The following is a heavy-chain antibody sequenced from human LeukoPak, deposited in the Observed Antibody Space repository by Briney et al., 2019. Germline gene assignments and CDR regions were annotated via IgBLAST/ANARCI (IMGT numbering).Heavy chain of an antibody. J-gene: IGHJ4*02. Sequence: GGSLRLSCTASGFIFSDSYMSWIRQAPGKGLEWVSYISSSGNTIYYADSVKGRFTISRDNAKNSLYLQMNSLRAEDTAVYYCARHVVAVGFDYWGQGTLVTVSS. V-gene: IGHV3-11*04. CDR2: ISSSGNTI. D-gene: IGHD3-22*01. CDR1: GFIFSDSY. CDR3: ARHVVAVGFDY.